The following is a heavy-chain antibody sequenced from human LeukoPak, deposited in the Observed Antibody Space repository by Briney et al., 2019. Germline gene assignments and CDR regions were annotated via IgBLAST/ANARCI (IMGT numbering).Heavy chain of an antibody. CDR1: GFTFSGYA. Sequence: GGSLRLSGAASGFTFSGYAMTWVRQAPGKGLEWVSSITGSGDYTYYIDSVKGRFTISRDNSKNILYLQMNSLRGEGTALYYCAKDGLYYDGSAHVYYFDYWGQGTLVAVSS. J-gene: IGHJ4*02. CDR3: AKDGLYYDGSAHVYYFDY. V-gene: IGHV3-23*01. D-gene: IGHD3-22*01. CDR2: ITGSGDYT.